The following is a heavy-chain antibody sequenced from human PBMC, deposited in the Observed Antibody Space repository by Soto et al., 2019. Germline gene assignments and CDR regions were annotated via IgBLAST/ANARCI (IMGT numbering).Heavy chain of an antibody. CDR3: AKVPSLRSSGWYSY. J-gene: IGHJ4*02. CDR2: TSGSGGST. V-gene: IGHV3-23*01. D-gene: IGHD6-19*01. CDR1: GFTFSSYA. Sequence: GGSLRLSCAASGFTFSSYAMSWVRQAPGKGLEWVSATSGSGGSTYYADSVRGRFTISRDNSKNTLYLQMNSLRAEDTAVYYCAKVPSLRSSGWYSYWGQGTLVTVSS.